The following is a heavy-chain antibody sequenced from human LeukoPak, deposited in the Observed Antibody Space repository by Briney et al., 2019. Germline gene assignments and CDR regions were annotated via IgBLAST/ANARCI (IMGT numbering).Heavy chain of an antibody. D-gene: IGHD1-26*01. J-gene: IGHJ3*01. CDR2: ITATGSTI. Sequence: GGSLRLSCAASGLSFSRSGMNTVRQAPGKGLEWVSYITATGSTIYYADSVKGRFTISRDNARSSLFLSMSSLRAEDTAVYYCARSIIVGATGAFDVWGRGTMVTVS. CDR1: GLSFSRSG. CDR3: ARSIIVGATGAFDV. V-gene: IGHV3-48*03.